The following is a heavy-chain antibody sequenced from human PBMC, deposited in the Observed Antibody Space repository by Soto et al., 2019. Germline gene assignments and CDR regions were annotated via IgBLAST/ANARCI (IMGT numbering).Heavy chain of an antibody. CDR1: GFTFSSYG. D-gene: IGHD3-3*01. CDR2: ISYDGSNK. Sequence: GGSLRLSCAASGFTFSSYGMHWVRQAPGKGLEWGAVISYDGSNKYYADSVKGRFTISRDNSKNTLYLQMNSLRAEDTAVYYCAGLRFLEWLNNYYGMDVWGQGTTVTVSS. CDR3: AGLRFLEWLNNYYGMDV. J-gene: IGHJ6*02. V-gene: IGHV3-30*03.